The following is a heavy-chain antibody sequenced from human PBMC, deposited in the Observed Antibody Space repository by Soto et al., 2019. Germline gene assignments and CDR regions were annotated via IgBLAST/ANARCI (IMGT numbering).Heavy chain of an antibody. V-gene: IGHV4-39*01. J-gene: IGHJ4*02. CDR1: GGSISSSSYY. CDR2: IYYSGST. CDR3: ARLIKIVGATRFDY. Sequence: SETLSLTCTVSGGSISSSSYYWGWIRQPPGKGLEWIGSIYYSGSTYYNPSLKSRVTISVDTSKNQFSLKLSSVTAADTAVYYCARLIKIVGATRFDYWGQGTLVTVSS. D-gene: IGHD1-26*01.